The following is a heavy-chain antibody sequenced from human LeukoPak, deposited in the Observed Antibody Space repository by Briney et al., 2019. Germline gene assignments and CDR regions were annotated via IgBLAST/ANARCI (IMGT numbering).Heavy chain of an antibody. J-gene: IGHJ4*02. CDR3: ATGPALVAPGY. Sequence: ASVKVSCKASGGTFSSYAISWVRQAPGQGLEWMGGIIPIFGTANYAQKFQGRVTMTEDTSTDTAYMELSSLRSEDTAVYYCATGPALVAPGYWGQGTLVTVSS. CDR1: GGTFSSYA. V-gene: IGHV1-69*06. CDR2: IIPIFGTA. D-gene: IGHD5-12*01.